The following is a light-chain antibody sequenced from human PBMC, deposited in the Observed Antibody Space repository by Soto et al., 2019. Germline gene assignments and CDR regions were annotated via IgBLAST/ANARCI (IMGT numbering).Light chain of an antibody. CDR1: SSDVGAYNY. J-gene: IGLJ3*02. CDR2: EVT. V-gene: IGLV2-8*01. Sequence: QSVLTQPPSASGSPGQSVAISCTGTSSDVGAYNYVSWYQQHPGKAPKLIIYEVTKRPSGVPDRFSGSKSGNTASLTVSGLLAEDEADYYCSSHAGINNVVFGGGTKLTVL. CDR3: SSHAGINNVV.